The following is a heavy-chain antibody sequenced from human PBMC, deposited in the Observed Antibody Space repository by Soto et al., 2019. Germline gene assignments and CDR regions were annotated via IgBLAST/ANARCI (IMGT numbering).Heavy chain of an antibody. CDR1: GYSFTAYG. CDR2: ISCYNGKT. J-gene: IGHJ6*02. CDR3: ARDAPPPELRFLEWHNYDYNGMDV. Sequence: QVQVVQSGDEVKETGASVRVSCKTSGYSFTAYGISWVRQAPGQGLEWMGWISCYNGKTKYAQKVQGRGTMTTDTSTSTAYMEVRSLRSDYTAIYYCARDAPPPELRFLEWHNYDYNGMDVWGQGTTVTVSS. V-gene: IGHV1-18*01. D-gene: IGHD3-3*01.